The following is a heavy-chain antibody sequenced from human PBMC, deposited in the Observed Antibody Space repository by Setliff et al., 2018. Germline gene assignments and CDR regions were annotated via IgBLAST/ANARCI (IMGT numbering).Heavy chain of an antibody. V-gene: IGHV3-53*01. CDR2: IYSDRRT. J-gene: IGHJ6*03. CDR1: GFSVSDNY. Sequence: GGSLRLSCAASGFSVSDNYMSWVRQAPGKGLEWLSIIYSDRRTKYADSVKGRFTFSRDKTKNTLYLQMNYLSGEDTAIYYCARGRGGGYDETPRPMYFMDVWGKGTTVTVS. CDR3: ARGRGGGYDETPRPMYFMDV. D-gene: IGHD5-12*01.